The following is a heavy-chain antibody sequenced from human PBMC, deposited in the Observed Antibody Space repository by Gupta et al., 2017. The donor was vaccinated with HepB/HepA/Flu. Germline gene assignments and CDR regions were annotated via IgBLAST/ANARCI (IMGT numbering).Heavy chain of an antibody. J-gene: IGHJ3*02. CDR3: ATLGRYYHRSGYYYINDDDFDI. Sequence: EVQLVESGGGLVQPGGSLRLSCAASGFRFRNYWMSWVRQAPGKGLEWVANINQDGSEKYYVDSVKGRFTISRDNAMNSLYLQMDILRAEDTAVYYCATLGRYYHRSGYYYINDDDFDIWGQGTMVTVSS. D-gene: IGHD3-22*01. CDR1: GFRFRNYW. V-gene: IGHV3-7*01. CDR2: INQDGSEK.